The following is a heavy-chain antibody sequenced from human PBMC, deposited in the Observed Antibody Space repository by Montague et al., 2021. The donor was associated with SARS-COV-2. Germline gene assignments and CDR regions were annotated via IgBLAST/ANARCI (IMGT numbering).Heavy chain of an antibody. CDR1: GDRVARNSAA. J-gene: IGHJ4*02. CDR2: TYYRYKWYN. D-gene: IGHD1-26*01. V-gene: IGHV6-1*01. Sequence: CAISGDRVARNSAAWNWIRQSPSRGLEWLGRTYYRYKWYNDYAVSVKSRITINPDTSKNQISLQLNSVTPEDTAVYYCARTSASSDYWGQGTLVTVSS. CDR3: ARTSASSDY.